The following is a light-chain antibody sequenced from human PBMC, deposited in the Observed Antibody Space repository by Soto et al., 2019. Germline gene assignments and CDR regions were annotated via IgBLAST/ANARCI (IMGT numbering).Light chain of an antibody. Sequence: QSVLTQPASVSGSPGQSITISCTGTSSNIGTYNLVSWYQQHPGKAPKLMIYEGSKRPSGVSNRFSGSRSDNTASLTISGLQAEDEADYYCCSFALGSTSVFGGGTKLTVL. J-gene: IGLJ3*02. V-gene: IGLV2-23*01. CDR1: SSNIGTYNL. CDR2: EGS. CDR3: CSFALGSTSV.